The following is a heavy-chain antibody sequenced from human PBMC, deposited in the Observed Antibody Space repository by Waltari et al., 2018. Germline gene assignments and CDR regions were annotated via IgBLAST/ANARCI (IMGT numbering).Heavy chain of an antibody. D-gene: IGHD6-19*01. Sequence: EVQLVESGGGLVQPGGSLRLSCAASGLTFSDYWMSWVRQAPGKGLEWVATIKPDGSDKYNVDSVKGRVTISRDNAKNSLYLQMNSLRDGDTAVYYCARGSYYWVYWGQGTLVTVSS. CDR2: IKPDGSDK. V-gene: IGHV3-7*04. CDR3: ARGSYYWVY. J-gene: IGHJ4*02. CDR1: GLTFSDYW.